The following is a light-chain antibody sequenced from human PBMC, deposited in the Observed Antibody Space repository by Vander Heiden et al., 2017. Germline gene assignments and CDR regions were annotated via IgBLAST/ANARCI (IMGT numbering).Light chain of an antibody. CDR3: QQSDTAPHT. V-gene: IGKV1-39*01. Sequence: DIQMTQSPSSLSASVGNRVTITCRASQTVSTYLNWYQQKPGKAPKLLIYGASNFQSGVPSRFSGSGSATDFTLSISMLLPEDFTTYSCQQSDTAPHTFGQGTKLXL. CDR1: QTVSTY. CDR2: GAS. J-gene: IGKJ2*01.